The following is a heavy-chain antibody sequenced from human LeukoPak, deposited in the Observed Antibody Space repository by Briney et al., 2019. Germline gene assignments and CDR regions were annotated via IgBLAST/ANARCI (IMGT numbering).Heavy chain of an antibody. Sequence: SETLSLTCTVSGGSISSYYWSWIRQPPGKGLDWIGYIYYSGSTNYNPSLKSRVTISVDTSKNQFSLKLSSVTAADTAVYYCARAIPPAGRKGGAFDIWGQGTMVTVSS. V-gene: IGHV4-59*01. J-gene: IGHJ3*02. CDR1: GGSISSYY. CDR2: IYYSGST. D-gene: IGHD2-15*01. CDR3: ARAIPPAGRKGGAFDI.